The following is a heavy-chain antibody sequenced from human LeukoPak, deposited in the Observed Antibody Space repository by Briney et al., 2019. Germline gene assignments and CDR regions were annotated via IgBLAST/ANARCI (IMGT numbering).Heavy chain of an antibody. D-gene: IGHD1-14*01. CDR2: INPNSGGT. J-gene: IGHJ3*02. CDR1: GYTFSGYY. CDR3: ASSGGTSTGAWAFHI. Sequence: ASEKVSCKASGYTFSGYYIHWVRQAPGQGLEWMGWINPNSGGTKYTQKFQGRVTMTRDTSIRTACMELSGLRSDDTAMYYCASSGGTSTGAWAFHIWGQGTMVTVST. V-gene: IGHV1-2*02.